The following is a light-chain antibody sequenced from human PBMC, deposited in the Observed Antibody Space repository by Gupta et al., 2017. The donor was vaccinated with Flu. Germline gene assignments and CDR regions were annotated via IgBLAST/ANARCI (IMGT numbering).Light chain of an antibody. Sequence: DIQMTQSPSTLSASVGDRVTITCRASQSLNNWLAWYQQKSGKAPKLLIYRASGLESGVLPRFSGSGSGTQYTLTINNLQPEDSATYYCQQYNSDAWTFGQGTKVE. CDR3: QQYNSDAWT. CDR1: QSLNNW. J-gene: IGKJ1*01. V-gene: IGKV1-5*03. CDR2: RAS.